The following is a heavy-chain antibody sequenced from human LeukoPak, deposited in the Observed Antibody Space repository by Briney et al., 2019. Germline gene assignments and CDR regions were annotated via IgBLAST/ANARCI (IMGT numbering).Heavy chain of an antibody. V-gene: IGHV4-28*01. J-gene: IGHJ4*02. CDR2: IYYSGAT. CDR3: ASTGNWDDLGVDF. Sequence: SDTLSLTCTVSNYSISSSNWWGWIRQPPGKGLEWIAYIYYSGATYYNTLFRSRATVSVDMSENHFALKLTSVTAVDTAVYYCASTGNWDDLGVDFWGQGIPVTVSS. CDR1: NYSISSSNW. D-gene: IGHD1-1*01.